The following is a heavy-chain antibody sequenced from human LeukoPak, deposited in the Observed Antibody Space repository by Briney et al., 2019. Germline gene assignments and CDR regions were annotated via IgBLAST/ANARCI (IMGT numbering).Heavy chain of an antibody. V-gene: IGHV4-39*01. D-gene: IGHD4-17*01. CDR2: IYYSGST. Sequence: SETLSLTCTVSGGSISSSSYYWGWIRQPPGKGLEWIGSIYYSGSTNYNPSLKSRVTISVDTSKNQFSLKLSSVTAADTAVYYCARHDYGDYLLDYWGQGTLVTVSS. CDR1: GGSISSSSYY. CDR3: ARHDYGDYLLDY. J-gene: IGHJ4*02.